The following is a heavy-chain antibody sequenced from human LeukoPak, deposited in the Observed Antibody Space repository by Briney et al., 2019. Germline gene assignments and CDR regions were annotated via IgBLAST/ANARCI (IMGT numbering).Heavy chain of an antibody. V-gene: IGHV3-74*01. CDR2: INSDGSST. CDR3: ARGGTGECLDY. D-gene: IGHD7-27*01. J-gene: IGHJ4*02. CDR1: GFTFSSYW. Sequence: GGSLRLSCAASGFTFSSYWMHWVRQAPGKGLVWVSRINSDGSSTSYADSVKGRFTISRDNARNTLYLQMNSLRSDDTAVYYCARGGTGECLDYWGQGTLVTVSS.